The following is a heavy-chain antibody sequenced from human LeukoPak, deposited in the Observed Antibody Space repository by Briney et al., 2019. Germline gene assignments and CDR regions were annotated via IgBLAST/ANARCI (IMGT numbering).Heavy chain of an antibody. CDR3: ARDGFEYSSSWDNWFDP. CDR2: ISAYNGNT. D-gene: IGHD6-6*01. Sequence: ASVKVSCKASGYTFTSYGISWVRQAHGQGLEWMGWISAYNGNTNYAQRLQGRVTMTTDTSTSTAYMELRSLRSDDTAVYYCARDGFEYSSSWDNWFDPWGQGTLVTVSS. V-gene: IGHV1-18*01. CDR1: GYTFTSYG. J-gene: IGHJ5*02.